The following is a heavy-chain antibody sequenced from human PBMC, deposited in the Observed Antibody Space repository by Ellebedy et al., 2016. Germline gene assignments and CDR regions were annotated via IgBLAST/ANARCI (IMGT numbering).Heavy chain of an antibody. V-gene: IGHV3-11*06. CDR1: GFTFSDYY. Sequence: GGSLRLSCAASGFTFSDYYMSWIRQAPGKGLEWVSYISSSSSYTNYADSVKGRFTISRDNAKNSLYLQMNSLRAEDTAVYYCARSKWDIVVVVAALPAHAFDIWGQGTMVTVSS. CDR2: ISSSSSYT. J-gene: IGHJ3*02. D-gene: IGHD2-15*01. CDR3: ARSKWDIVVVVAALPAHAFDI.